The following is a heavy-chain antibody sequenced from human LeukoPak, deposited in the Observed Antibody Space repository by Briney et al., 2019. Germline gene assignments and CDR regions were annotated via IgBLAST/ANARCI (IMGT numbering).Heavy chain of an antibody. J-gene: IGHJ5*02. V-gene: IGHV4-61*02. CDR3: ARDAAHIVVVPAAMAWFDP. Sequence: SETLSLTCTVSGGSISSGSYYWSWIRQPAGKGLEWIGRIYTSGSTNYNPSLKSRVTMSVDTSKNQFSLKLSSVTAADTAVYYCARDAAHIVVVPAAMAWFDPWGQGTLVTVSS. CDR1: GGSISSGSYY. CDR2: IYTSGST. D-gene: IGHD2-2*01.